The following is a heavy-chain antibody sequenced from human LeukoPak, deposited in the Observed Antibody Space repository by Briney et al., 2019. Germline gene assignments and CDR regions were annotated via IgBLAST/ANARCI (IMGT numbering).Heavy chain of an antibody. CDR2: INHSGST. CDR3: ARGFGYYDSSGYWRWFDP. D-gene: IGHD3-22*01. V-gene: IGHV4-39*07. Sequence: SETLSLTCTVSGGSISSGGYYWSWIRQPPGKGLEWIGEINHSGSTNYNPSLKSRVTISVDTSKNQFSLKLSSVTAADTAVYYCARGFGYYDSSGYWRWFDPWGQGTLVTVSS. CDR1: GGSISSGGYY. J-gene: IGHJ5*02.